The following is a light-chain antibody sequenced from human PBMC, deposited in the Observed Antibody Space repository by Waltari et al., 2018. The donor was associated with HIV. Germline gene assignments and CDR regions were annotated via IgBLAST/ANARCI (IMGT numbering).Light chain of an antibody. J-gene: IGLJ3*02. CDR1: SSNMGAYDS. CDR3: SSYGDSLRVL. V-gene: IGLV2-8*01. CDR2: EVT. Sequence: ALTQPTPASGSLDQSVTISCTGSSSNMGAYDSVSWFQQHPRSAPKLLLYEVTRRPSTVSDRFSGSRSGSTAFLTVAGLQPDDEATYFCSSYGDSLRVLFGGGTNVTVL.